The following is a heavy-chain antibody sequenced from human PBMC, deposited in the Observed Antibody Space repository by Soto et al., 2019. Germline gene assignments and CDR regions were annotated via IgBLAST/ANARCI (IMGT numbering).Heavy chain of an antibody. CDR3: ARAGHCSSTSCLDY. CDR1: GYTFTSYG. CDR2: IGAYNGDT. V-gene: IGHV1-18*01. J-gene: IGHJ4*02. D-gene: IGHD2-2*01. Sequence: ASVKVSCKASGYTFTSYGISWVRQAPGQGLEWMGGIGAYNGDTHYTQRLQGRVTMTTDTSTSTAYMELRSLRSDDTAVYYCARAGHCSSTSCLDYWGQGTLVTVSS.